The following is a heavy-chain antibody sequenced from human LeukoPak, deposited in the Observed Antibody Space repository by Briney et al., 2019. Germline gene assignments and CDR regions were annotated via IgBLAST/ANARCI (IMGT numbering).Heavy chain of an antibody. Sequence: GGSLRLSCAASGFTFSSYRMNWVRQAPGKGLEWVSSISRSSSYISYADSVKGRFTISRDNAKNSLYLQMNSLRAEDTAVYYCARDQYYYDSSGYYSWGQGTLVTVSS. CDR2: ISRSSSYI. CDR1: GFTFSSYR. D-gene: IGHD3-22*01. CDR3: ARDQYYYDSSGYYS. J-gene: IGHJ4*02. V-gene: IGHV3-21*01.